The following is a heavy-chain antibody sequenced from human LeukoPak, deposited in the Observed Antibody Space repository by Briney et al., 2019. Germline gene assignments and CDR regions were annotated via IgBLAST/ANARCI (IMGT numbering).Heavy chain of an antibody. D-gene: IGHD4-17*01. CDR3: ARDNSHDYGDLSDY. CDR2: ISYDGSKQ. CDR1: GFTFSSYA. V-gene: IGHV3-30-3*01. Sequence: GGSLRLSCSASGFTFSSYAMHWVRQAPGKGLEWVAVISYDGSKQYYADSVKGRFTISRDNSKNTLSLQMNSLRAEDTAVYYCARDNSHDYGDLSDYWGQGTLVTVSS. J-gene: IGHJ4*02.